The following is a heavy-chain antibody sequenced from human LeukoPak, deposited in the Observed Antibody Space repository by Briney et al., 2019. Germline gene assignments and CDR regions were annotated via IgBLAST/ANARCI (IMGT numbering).Heavy chain of an antibody. CDR1: GFTFSSYW. CDR2: ISTDGSST. CDR3: AREYSSSSGRVFDC. Sequence: GGSLRLSCAASGFTFSSYWMHWVRQPPGKGLAWVSRISTDGSSTTYADSVKGRFTVSRDSAKNTLYLQMNSLRAEDTAVYYCAREYSSSSGRVFDCWGQGTLVTVSS. D-gene: IGHD6-6*01. J-gene: IGHJ4*02. V-gene: IGHV3-74*01.